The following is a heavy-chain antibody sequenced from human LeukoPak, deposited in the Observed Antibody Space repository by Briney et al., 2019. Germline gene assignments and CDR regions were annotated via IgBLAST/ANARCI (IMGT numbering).Heavy chain of an antibody. CDR2: IDGTSRTI. D-gene: IGHD1-26*01. CDR1: GFTFSSYS. CDR3: TRGGSPPEALGDALDI. V-gene: IGHV3-48*04. J-gene: IGHJ3*02. Sequence: GGSLRLSCAGSGFTFSSYSMNWVRQTPGKGLEWVSYIDGTSRTIYYADSVKGRFTISRDNAKNTLYLQMNSLRVEDTAVYYCTRGGSPPEALGDALDIWGQGTMVTVSS.